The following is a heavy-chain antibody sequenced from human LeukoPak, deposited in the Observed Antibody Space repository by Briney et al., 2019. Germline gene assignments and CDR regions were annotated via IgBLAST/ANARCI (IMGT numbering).Heavy chain of an antibody. CDR1: GFTFSSYS. CDR2: ISSSSSYI. V-gene: IGHV3-21*01. CDR3: ARASPDIVVVVAAGPLDY. Sequence: GGSLRLSCAASGFTFSSYSMNWVRQAPGKGLEWVSSISSSSSYIYYADSVKGRFTSSRDNAKNSLYLQMNSLRAEDTAVYYCARASPDIVVVVAAGPLDYWGQGTLVTVSS. D-gene: IGHD2-15*01. J-gene: IGHJ4*02.